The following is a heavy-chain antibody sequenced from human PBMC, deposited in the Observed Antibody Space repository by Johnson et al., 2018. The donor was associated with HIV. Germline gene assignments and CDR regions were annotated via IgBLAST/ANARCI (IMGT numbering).Heavy chain of an antibody. D-gene: IGHD3-22*01. V-gene: IGHV3-NL1*01. CDR2: IYSGGST. J-gene: IGHJ3*01. Sequence: QVQLVESGGVMVEPGGSLRLSCAASGFTFSSYGMHWVRQAPGKGLEWVAVIYSGGSTYYADSVNGRFTISRDNSKNTLYLQMNSLRAEDTAVYYCAKDVGNYWPNAFDVWGQGTMLTVSS. CDR1: GFTFSSYG. CDR3: AKDVGNYWPNAFDV.